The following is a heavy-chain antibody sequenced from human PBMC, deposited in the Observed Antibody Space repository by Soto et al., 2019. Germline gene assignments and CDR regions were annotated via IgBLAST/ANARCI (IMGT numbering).Heavy chain of an antibody. CDR2: SRWNGGST. D-gene: IGHD3-16*02. CDR1: GFTFDDYG. CDR3: ARDPGEGVIVPSYFDY. Sequence: EVQLVESGGGVVRPGGSLRLSCAASGFTFDDYGMSWVRQSPGKRREWGSGSRWNGGSTGYADSVKGRFTISSDNAKNSLYLQMNSLRAEDTALYYCARDPGEGVIVPSYFDYWGQGTLVTVSS. V-gene: IGHV3-20*04. J-gene: IGHJ4*02.